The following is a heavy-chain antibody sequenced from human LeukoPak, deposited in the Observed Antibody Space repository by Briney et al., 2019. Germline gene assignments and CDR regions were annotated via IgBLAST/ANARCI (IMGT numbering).Heavy chain of an antibody. CDR1: GGSVTSYY. J-gene: IGHJ4*02. CDR2: IYYSGST. D-gene: IGHD3-22*01. V-gene: IGHV4-59*02. CDR3: ARDLYDSSGFHIL. Sequence: SETLSLTCTVSGGSVTSYYWSWIRHPPGKGLEWRGHIYYSGSTNYNPSLKSRVTISADKSKNQFSLKLTSVTAADTAVYYCARDLYDSSGFHILGGQGTLAIVS.